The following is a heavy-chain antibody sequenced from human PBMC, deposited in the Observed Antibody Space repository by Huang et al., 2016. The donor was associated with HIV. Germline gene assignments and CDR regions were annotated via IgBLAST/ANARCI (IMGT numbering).Heavy chain of an antibody. D-gene: IGHD2-15*01. V-gene: IGHV3-30*18. Sequence: QVQLVESGGGVVQPGRSLRLSCVASGFTFNNFGMPWVRQAPGKGREWVAVISYDGSSGGYSGSVKGRFTISRDNPMDTLYLQMNSLRPDDTAVYYCTKESRWYSDLDNWGQGTLVTVSS. J-gene: IGHJ4*02. CDR3: TKESRWYSDLDN. CDR2: ISYDGSSG. CDR1: GFTFNNFG.